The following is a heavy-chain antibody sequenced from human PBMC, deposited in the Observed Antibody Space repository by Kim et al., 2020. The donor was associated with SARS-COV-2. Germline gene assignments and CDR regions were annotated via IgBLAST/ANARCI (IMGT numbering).Heavy chain of an antibody. CDR2: IYSGGSST. Sequence: GGSLRLSCAASGFTFSSYAMSWVRKAPGKGLEWVSVIYSGGSSTYYADSVKGRFTISRDNSKNTLYLQMNSLRAEDTAVYYCAKDIVVVPAAMILPGGMDVWGQGTTVTVSS. D-gene: IGHD2-2*01. V-gene: IGHV3-23*03. CDR3: AKDIVVVPAAMILPGGMDV. J-gene: IGHJ6*02. CDR1: GFTFSSYA.